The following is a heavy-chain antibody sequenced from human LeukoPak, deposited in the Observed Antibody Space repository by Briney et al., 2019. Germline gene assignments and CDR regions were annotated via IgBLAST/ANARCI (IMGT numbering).Heavy chain of an antibody. CDR1: GFIFSSYS. CDR2: ISSSSSYI. J-gene: IGHJ3*02. V-gene: IGHV3-21*01. CDR3: ARVGLDYGDYADAFDI. Sequence: GGSLRLSCAASGFIFSSYSMNWVRQAPGKGLEWVASISSSSSYIYYADSVKGRFTISRDNAKNSLYLQMNSLRAEDTAVYYCARVGLDYGDYADAFDIWGQGTMVTVSS. D-gene: IGHD4-17*01.